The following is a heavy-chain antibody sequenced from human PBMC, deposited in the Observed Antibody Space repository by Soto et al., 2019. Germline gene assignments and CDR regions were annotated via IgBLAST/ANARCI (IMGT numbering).Heavy chain of an antibody. V-gene: IGHV3-53*01. D-gene: IGHD1-26*01. CDR1: GFTVISNY. J-gene: IGHJ6*02. CDR3: ARVRESYYYGMDV. CDR2: IYSGGST. Sequence: SLRLSCAASGFTVISNYMIWVRQAPGKGLEWVSVIYSGGSTYYADSVKGRFTISRDNSKNTLYLQMNSLRAEDTAVYYCARVRESYYYGMDVWGQGTTVTVSS.